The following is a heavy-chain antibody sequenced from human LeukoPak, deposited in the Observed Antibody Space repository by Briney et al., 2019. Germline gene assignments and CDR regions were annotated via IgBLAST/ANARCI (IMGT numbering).Heavy chain of an antibody. CDR2: SSGSGGST. Sequence: GGSLRLSCAASGFTFSSYALSWVRQAPGKGLEWVSASSGSGGSTYYADSVKGRFTISRDNSKNTLYMQMNSLRAEDTAVYYCAKDGSSWYVDYFDDWGQGTLVTVSS. D-gene: IGHD6-13*01. J-gene: IGHJ4*02. CDR3: AKDGSSWYVDYFDD. CDR1: GFTFSSYA. V-gene: IGHV3-23*01.